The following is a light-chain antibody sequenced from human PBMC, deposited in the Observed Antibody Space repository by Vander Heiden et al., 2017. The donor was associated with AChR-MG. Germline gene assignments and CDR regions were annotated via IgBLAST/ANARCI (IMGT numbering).Light chain of an antibody. Sequence: QSVLTPPPSVSEAPRPTVPISCSCSLSNVGKHGVSWYQQVPGKAPKLLIYYDDLLPPGVSARFSASKSGTSASLAISGLQSEDEADYYCAVLDDSLNGGVFGGGTRLTVL. CDR2: YDD. CDR3: AVLDDSLNGGV. CDR1: LSNVGKHG. J-gene: IGLJ3*02. V-gene: IGLV1-36*01.